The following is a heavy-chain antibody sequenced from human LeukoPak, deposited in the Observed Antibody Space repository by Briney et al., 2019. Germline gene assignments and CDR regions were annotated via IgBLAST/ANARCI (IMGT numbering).Heavy chain of an antibody. Sequence: SETLSLTCAVYGGSFSGYYWSWIRQPPGKGLEWIGEISHSGSTNYNPSLKSRVTISVDTSKNQFSLKLSSVTAADTAVYYCASRNSSSSYSFDYWGQGTLVTVSS. D-gene: IGHD6-6*01. V-gene: IGHV4-34*01. CDR3: ASRNSSSSYSFDY. CDR2: ISHSGST. J-gene: IGHJ4*02. CDR1: GGSFSGYY.